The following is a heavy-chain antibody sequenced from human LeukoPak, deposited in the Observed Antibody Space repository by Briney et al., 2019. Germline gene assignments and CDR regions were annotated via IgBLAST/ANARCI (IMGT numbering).Heavy chain of an antibody. CDR2: IYYSGST. J-gene: IGHJ3*02. CDR3: AGIQVDTAMVTTSAFDI. CDR1: GGSISSSSYY. D-gene: IGHD5-18*01. V-gene: IGHV4-39*07. Sequence: SETLSLTCTVSGGSISSSSYYWGWIRQPPGKGLEWIGSIYYSGSTNYNPSLKSRVTISVDTSRNQFSLKLSSVTAADTAVYYCAGIQVDTAMVTTSAFDIWGQGTMVTVSS.